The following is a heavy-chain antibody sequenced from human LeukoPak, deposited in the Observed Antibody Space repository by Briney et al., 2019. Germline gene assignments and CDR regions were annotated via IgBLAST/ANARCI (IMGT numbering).Heavy chain of an antibody. D-gene: IGHD6-13*01. CDR1: GGSISNYY. Sequence: SETLSPTCSVSGGSISNYYWSWIRQPPGKGLEWIGYMYYSGSTNYNPSLKSRVTMSVDTSKNQFSLKLSSVTAADTAVYYCATESIAAAQDYYYYYMDVWGKGTTVTISS. CDR3: ATESIAAAQDYYYYYMDV. V-gene: IGHV4-59*12. J-gene: IGHJ6*03. CDR2: MYYSGST.